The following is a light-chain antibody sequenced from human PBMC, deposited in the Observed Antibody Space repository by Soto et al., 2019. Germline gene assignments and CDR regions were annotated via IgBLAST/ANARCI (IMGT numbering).Light chain of an antibody. J-gene: IGLJ1*01. CDR3: SSYTSSSIDYV. CDR1: SSDVGGYNY. Sequence: QSALTQPASVSGSPGQSITISCTGTSSDVGGYNYVSWYQQHPGKAPKLMIYEVSNRPSGVSNRFSGSKSGNTASLTISGLQAKDAADYYCSSYTSSSIDYVFGTGTKVTVL. V-gene: IGLV2-14*01. CDR2: EVS.